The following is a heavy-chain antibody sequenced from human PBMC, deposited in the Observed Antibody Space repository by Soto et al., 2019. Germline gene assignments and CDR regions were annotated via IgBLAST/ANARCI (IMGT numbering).Heavy chain of an antibody. CDR2: MYYSGST. V-gene: IGHV4-39*01. CDR3: ARHTIFQYYFDY. J-gene: IGHJ4*02. CDR1: GVSISGSSYY. Sequence: PSETLSLTCTVSGVSISGSSYYWGWIRQPPGKGLEWIGSMYYSGSTYYNPSLKSRVSISVDTSKNQFSLKLSSVTAADTALYYCARHTIFQYYFDYWGQGTLVTVSS. D-gene: IGHD3-10*02.